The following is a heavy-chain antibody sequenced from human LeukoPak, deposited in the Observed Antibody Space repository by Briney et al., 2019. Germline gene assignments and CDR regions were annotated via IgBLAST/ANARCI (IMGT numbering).Heavy chain of an antibody. J-gene: IGHJ6*03. D-gene: IGHD6-13*01. Sequence: SSETLSLTCTVSGGSISSSSYYWGWIRQPPGKGLEWIGSIYYSGSTYYNPSLKSRVTISVDTSKNQFSLKLSSVTAADTAVYYCARVPQLAIPYYYYMDVWGKGTTVTVSS. CDR3: ARVPQLAIPYYYYMDV. CDR2: IYYSGST. CDR1: GGSISSSSYY. V-gene: IGHV4-39*01.